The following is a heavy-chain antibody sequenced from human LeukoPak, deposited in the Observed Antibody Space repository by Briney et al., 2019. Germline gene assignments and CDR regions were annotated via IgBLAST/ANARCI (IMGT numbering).Heavy chain of an antibody. Sequence: PGGSLRLSCAASGFTVSSNYMSWVRQAPGKGLEWVSVIYSGGSTYYADSVKGRFTISRDNSKNTLYLQMNSLRAEDTAVYYCASSVRDYYGSGSYGYWGQGTLVTVSS. D-gene: IGHD3-10*01. J-gene: IGHJ4*02. V-gene: IGHV3-53*01. CDR2: IYSGGST. CDR3: ASSVRDYYGSGSYGY. CDR1: GFTVSSNY.